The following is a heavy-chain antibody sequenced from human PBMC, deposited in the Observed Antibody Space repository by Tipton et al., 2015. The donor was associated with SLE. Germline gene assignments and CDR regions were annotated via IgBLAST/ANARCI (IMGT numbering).Heavy chain of an antibody. CDR2: IRSKAYGGTI. Sequence: SLRLSCTASGFTFANHGMSWVRQAPGKGLEWVSFIRSKAYGGTIEYAASVKGRFTFSRDDFKSVAYLQMNSLRTEDTAVYYCIRGSSLGIAAAAFEYWGQGTLVTVSS. CDR3: IRGSSLGIAAAAFEY. D-gene: IGHD6-13*01. V-gene: IGHV3-49*04. J-gene: IGHJ4*02. CDR1: GFTFANHG.